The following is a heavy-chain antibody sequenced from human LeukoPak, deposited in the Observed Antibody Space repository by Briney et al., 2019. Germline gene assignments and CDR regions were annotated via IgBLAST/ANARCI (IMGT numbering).Heavy chain of an antibody. V-gene: IGHV4-59*01. Sequence: TSETLSLTCTVSGGSISSYYWSWIRQPPGKGLEWIGYIYYSGSTNYNPSLKSRVTISVDTSKNQFSLKLSSVTAADTAVYYCASGHSYGSIDYWGQGTLVTVSS. D-gene: IGHD5-18*01. CDR2: IYYSGST. CDR1: GGSISSYY. CDR3: ASGHSYGSIDY. J-gene: IGHJ4*02.